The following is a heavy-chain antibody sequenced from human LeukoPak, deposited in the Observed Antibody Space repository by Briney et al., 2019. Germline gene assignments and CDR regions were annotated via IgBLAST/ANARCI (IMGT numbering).Heavy chain of an antibody. J-gene: IGHJ4*02. CDR1: GFTFSSYA. CDR3: ARDCRHDYGDYFDY. D-gene: IGHD4-17*01. CDR2: ISYDGSNK. V-gene: IGHV3-30-3*01. Sequence: GGSLRLSCAASGFTFSSYAMHWVRQAPGKGLEWVAVISYDGSNKYYADSVKGRFTISRDNSKNTLYLQMNSLRAEDTAVYYCARDCRHDYGDYFDYWGQGTLVTVSS.